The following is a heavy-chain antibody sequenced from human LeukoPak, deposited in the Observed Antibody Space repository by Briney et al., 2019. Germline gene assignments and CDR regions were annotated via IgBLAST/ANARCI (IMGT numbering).Heavy chain of an antibody. D-gene: IGHD3-10*01. CDR3: ARDVKSRRRQWFGELSVYYYYYMDV. CDR1: GGSISSDY. V-gene: IGHV4-4*07. J-gene: IGHJ6*03. Sequence: SETLSLTRTVSGGSISSDYWSWIRQPAGKGLEWIGRIYTTGSTNYSPSLKSRVTMSVDTSKNQFSLKLSSVTAADTAVYYCARDVKSRRRQWFGELSVYYYYYMDVWGKGTTVTISS. CDR2: IYTTGST.